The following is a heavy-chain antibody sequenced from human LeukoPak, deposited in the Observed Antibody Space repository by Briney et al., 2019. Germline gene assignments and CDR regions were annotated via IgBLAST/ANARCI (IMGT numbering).Heavy chain of an antibody. CDR2: IKQDGSEK. D-gene: IGHD6-13*01. CDR1: GFTFSSYE. J-gene: IGHJ3*02. CDR3: ARFRSSRYWVDAFDI. V-gene: IGHV3-7*01. Sequence: GGSLRLSCAASGFTFSSYEMNWVRQAPGKGPEWVANIKQDGSEKYYVDSVKGRFTIFRDNAKNSLYLQMNSLRDEDTAVYFCARFRSSRYWVDAFDIWGQGTMVIVSS.